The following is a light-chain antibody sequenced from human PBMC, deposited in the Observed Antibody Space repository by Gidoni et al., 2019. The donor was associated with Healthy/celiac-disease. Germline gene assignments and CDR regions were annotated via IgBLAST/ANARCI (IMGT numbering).Light chain of an antibody. J-gene: IGLJ3*02. CDR1: SSDVGGYNY. CDR3: SSYTSSSTVWV. V-gene: IGLV2-14*01. CDR2: DVS. Sequence: QSALTQPAPVSGSPGQSITISCTATSSDVGGYNYVSWYQQHPGKAPKLMIYDVSNRPSGVSNRFSGSKSGNTASLTISGLQAEDEADYYCSSYTSSSTVWVFGGGTKLTVL.